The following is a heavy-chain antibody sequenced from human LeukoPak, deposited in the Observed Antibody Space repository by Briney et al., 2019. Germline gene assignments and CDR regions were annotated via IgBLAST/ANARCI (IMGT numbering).Heavy chain of an antibody. Sequence: PSETLSLTCTVSGGSISTYYWGWIRQPPGKGLEWIGSIYYSGSTYYNPSLKSRVTISVDTSKNQFSLKLSSVTAADTAVYYCASNAGLRGPPGFDPWGQGTLVTVSS. D-gene: IGHD5-12*01. J-gene: IGHJ5*02. CDR3: ASNAGLRGPPGFDP. CDR2: IYYSGST. CDR1: GGSISTYY. V-gene: IGHV4-39*01.